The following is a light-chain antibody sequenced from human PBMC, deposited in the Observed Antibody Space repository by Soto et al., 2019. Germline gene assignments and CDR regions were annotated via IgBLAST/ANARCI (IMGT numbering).Light chain of an antibody. CDR2: GAH. J-gene: IGKJ5*01. CDR1: QSVSDN. Sequence: EIMWTQSPATLSVSPGEGATLSCRASQSVSDNLAWYQQKPGQAPRLLIYGAHTRATGIPARFSGSGSGTEFTFTISSLQFEDFAFYYCQQYKKRHPALSFGQGTRLEIK. V-gene: IGKV3-15*01. CDR3: QQYKKRHPALS.